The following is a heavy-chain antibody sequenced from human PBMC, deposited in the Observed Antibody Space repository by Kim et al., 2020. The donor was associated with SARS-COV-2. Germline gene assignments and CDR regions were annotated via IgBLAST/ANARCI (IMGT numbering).Heavy chain of an antibody. CDR2: IWYDGSNK. CDR1: GFTFSSYG. V-gene: IGHV3-33*01. CDR3: ARAREVTPLDH. D-gene: IGHD2-21*02. J-gene: IGHJ4*02. Sequence: GGSLRLSCAAPGFTFSSYGMHWVRQAPGKGLEWVAVIWYDGSNKYYADSVKGRFTISRDNSKNTLYLQMNSLRVEDTAVYYCARAREVTPLDHWGQGTLVTVSS.